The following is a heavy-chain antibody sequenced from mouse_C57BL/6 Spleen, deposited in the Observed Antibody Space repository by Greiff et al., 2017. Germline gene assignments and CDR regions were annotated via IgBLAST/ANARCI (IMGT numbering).Heavy chain of an antibody. Sequence: EVKLVESGGGLVQPGGSLSLSCAASGFTFTDYYMSWVRQPPGKALEWLGFIRNKANGYTTEYSATVKGRFTISRDNSQSILYLQMNALRAEDSATYDCARYMTVVATYDYWGQGTTLTVSS. CDR2: IRNKANGYTT. CDR1: GFTFTDYY. CDR3: ARYMTVVATYDY. D-gene: IGHD1-1*01. J-gene: IGHJ2*01. V-gene: IGHV7-3*01.